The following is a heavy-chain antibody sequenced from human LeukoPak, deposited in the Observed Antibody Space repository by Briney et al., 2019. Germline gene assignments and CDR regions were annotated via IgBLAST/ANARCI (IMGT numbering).Heavy chain of an antibody. CDR1: GFRFSTHD. Sequence: GGSLRLSCAASGFRFSTHDLNWVRQAPGKGLECVSYISRTSTYLYYADPVKGRFTISRDNDKNLLYLQMNNLRAEDTAVYFCAKDTRKGGYYSDYWGQGTVVTVSS. CDR3: AKDTRKGGYYSDY. V-gene: IGHV3-21*01. CDR2: ISRTSTYL. D-gene: IGHD3-22*01. J-gene: IGHJ4*02.